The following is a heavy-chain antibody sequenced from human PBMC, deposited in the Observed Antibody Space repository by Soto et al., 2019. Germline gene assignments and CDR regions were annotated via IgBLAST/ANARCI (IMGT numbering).Heavy chain of an antibody. Sequence: SETLSLTCAVSGGSISSSNWWSWVRQPPGKGLEWIGEIYHSGSTNYNPSLKSRVTISVDKSKNQFSLKLSSVTAADTAVYYSARRPIYSYGYASDYWGQGTLVTVSS. CDR1: GGSISSSNW. CDR3: ARRPIYSYGYASDY. D-gene: IGHD5-18*01. CDR2: IYHSGST. V-gene: IGHV4-4*02. J-gene: IGHJ4*02.